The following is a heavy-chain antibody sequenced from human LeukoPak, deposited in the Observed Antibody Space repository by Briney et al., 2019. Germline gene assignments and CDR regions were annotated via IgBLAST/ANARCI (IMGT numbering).Heavy chain of an antibody. V-gene: IGHV4-39*01. Sequence: PSETLSLTCTVSGGSFSSYNYYWGWIRPPPGKGLEWVGSIYYSGSTHFNPSLKRRVIVSAATHKTQFSLKLSSVTAADTAVYYCARTSGPRSYGAGTYYKGPFDNWGQGALVTVCS. CDR1: GGSFSSYNYY. D-gene: IGHD3-10*01. CDR3: ARTSGPRSYGAGTYYKGPFDN. J-gene: IGHJ4*02. CDR2: IYYSGST.